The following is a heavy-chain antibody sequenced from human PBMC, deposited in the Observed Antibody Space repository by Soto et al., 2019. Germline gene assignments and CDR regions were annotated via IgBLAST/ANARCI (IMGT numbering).Heavy chain of an antibody. J-gene: IGHJ4*02. CDR3: ARDGYDGSGSPYPAY. CDR1: GGSMSEYF. Sequence: SETLSLTCSVSGGSMSEYFWSWIRQSPGKGLEWIGYIYYLGSTDYNPSHKSRVTISVDTSKRQYSLRLTSVTAADTAVYYCARDGYDGSGSPYPAYWGPGTQVTVS. CDR2: IYYLGST. V-gene: IGHV4-59*01. D-gene: IGHD3-10*01.